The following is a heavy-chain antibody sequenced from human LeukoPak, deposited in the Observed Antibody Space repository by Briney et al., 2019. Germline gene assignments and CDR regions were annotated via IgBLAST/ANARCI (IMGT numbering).Heavy chain of an antibody. Sequence: GGSLRLSCAASGFTFSSYGMNWVRQAPGKGLEWVSSISSSSSYIYYADSVKGRFTISRDNAKNSLYLQMNSLRAEDTAVYYCARVDIVVVPAAIPPFDYWGQGTLVTVSS. CDR3: ARVDIVVVPAAIPPFDY. J-gene: IGHJ4*02. CDR1: GFTFSSYG. V-gene: IGHV3-21*01. CDR2: ISSSSSYI. D-gene: IGHD2-2*02.